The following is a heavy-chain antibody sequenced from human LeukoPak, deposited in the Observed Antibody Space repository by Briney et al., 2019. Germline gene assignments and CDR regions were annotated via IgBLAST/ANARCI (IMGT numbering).Heavy chain of an antibody. D-gene: IGHD5-24*01. V-gene: IGHV4-59*01. CDR3: ARGSFDGYNWNWFDP. Sequence: SETLSLTCTVSGGSISSYYWSWIRQPPGKGLEWIGYIYYSGSTNYNPSLKSRVTISVDTSKNQFSLKLSSVTAADTAVYYCARGSFDGYNWNWFDPWGQGTLVTVPS. J-gene: IGHJ5*02. CDR2: IYYSGST. CDR1: GGSISSYY.